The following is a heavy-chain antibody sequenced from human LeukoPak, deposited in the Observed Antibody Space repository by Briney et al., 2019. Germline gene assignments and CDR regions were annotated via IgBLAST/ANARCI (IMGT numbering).Heavy chain of an antibody. V-gene: IGHV3-21*01. CDR1: GFTFSSYS. CDR2: ISSSSSYI. CDR3: ARARGGMSDY. D-gene: IGHD3-16*01. Sequence: GGSLRLSCAASGFTFSSYSMNWVRRAPGKGLEWVSSISSSSSYIYYADSVKGRFTISRDNATNSLYLQMNSLRAEDTAVYYCARARGGMSDYWGQGTLVTVSS. J-gene: IGHJ4*02.